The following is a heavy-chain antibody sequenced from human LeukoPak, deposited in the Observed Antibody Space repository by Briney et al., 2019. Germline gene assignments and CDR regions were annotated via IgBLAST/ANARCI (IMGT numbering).Heavy chain of an antibody. CDR1: GFTFSSYS. CDR2: IYSDGSST. D-gene: IGHD1-26*01. CDR3: ARGDYYHFGY. J-gene: IGHJ4*02. Sequence: GGSLRLSCAASGFTFSSYSMNWVRQAPGKGLLWVSRIYSDGSSTIYADSVQGRFIISRDNAKNTLYLQMNSLRAEDTAIYYCARGDYYHFGYWGQGTLVTVSS. V-gene: IGHV3-74*01.